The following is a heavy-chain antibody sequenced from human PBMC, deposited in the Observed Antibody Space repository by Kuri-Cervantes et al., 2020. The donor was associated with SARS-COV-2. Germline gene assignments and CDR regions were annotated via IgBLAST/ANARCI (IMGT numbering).Heavy chain of an antibody. Sequence: ETLSLTCAASGFTFSSYGMHWVRQAPGKALEWVSSISGSGSYIYYADSVKGRFTISKESGENSLYLHMNSLRGDDTAVYYCARVAGEGPIYYYYMDVWGKGTTVTVSS. V-gene: IGHV3-21*01. CDR1: GFTFSSYG. CDR3: ARVAGEGPIYYYYMDV. D-gene: IGHD2-21*01. J-gene: IGHJ6*03. CDR2: ISGSGSYI.